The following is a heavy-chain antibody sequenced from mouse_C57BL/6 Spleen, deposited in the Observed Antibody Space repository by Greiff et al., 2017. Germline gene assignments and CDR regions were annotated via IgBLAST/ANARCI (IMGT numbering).Heavy chain of an antibody. CDR1: GYTFTDYY. D-gene: IGHD2-4*01. CDR2: INPNNGGT. Sequence: EVQLQQSGPELVKPGASVKISCKASGYTFTDYYMNWVKQSHGKSLEWIGDINPNNGGTSYNQKLKGKATLTVDKSSSTAYMELRSLTSEDSAVYYCARSDYDYDGDYFDYWGQGTTLTVSS. J-gene: IGHJ2*01. CDR3: ARSDYDYDGDYFDY. V-gene: IGHV1-26*01.